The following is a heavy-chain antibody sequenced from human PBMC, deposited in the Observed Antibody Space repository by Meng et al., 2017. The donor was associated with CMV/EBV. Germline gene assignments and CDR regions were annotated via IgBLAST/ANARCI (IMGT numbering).Heavy chain of an antibody. CDR3: ASDYDFWSGSALGY. CDR1: GYTFTGYY. V-gene: IGHV1-2*02. J-gene: IGHJ4*02. Sequence: ASVKVSCKASGYTFTGYYMHWVRQAPGQGLEWMGWINPNSGGTNYAQKFQGRVTITTDESTSTAYMELSSLRSEDTAVYYCASDYDFWSGSALGYWGQGTLVTVSS. CDR2: INPNSGGT. D-gene: IGHD3-3*01.